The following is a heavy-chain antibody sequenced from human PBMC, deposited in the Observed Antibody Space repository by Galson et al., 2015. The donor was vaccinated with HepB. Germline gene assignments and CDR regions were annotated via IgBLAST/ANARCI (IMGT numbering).Heavy chain of an antibody. D-gene: IGHD3-3*01. CDR1: GGSISSYY. J-gene: IGHJ6*03. CDR2: IYYSGST. CDR3: ARGWSDFWSGYIPRSYYYYYMDV. Sequence: SLTCTVSGGSISSYYWSWIRQPPGKGLEWIGYIYYSGSTNYNPSLKSRVTISVDTSKNQFSLKLSSVTAADTAVYYCARGWSDFWSGYIPRSYYYYYMDVWGKGTTVTVSS. V-gene: IGHV4-59*01.